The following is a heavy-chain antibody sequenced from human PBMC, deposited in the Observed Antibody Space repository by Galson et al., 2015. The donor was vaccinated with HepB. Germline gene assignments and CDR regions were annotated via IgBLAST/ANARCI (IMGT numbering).Heavy chain of an antibody. J-gene: IGHJ4*02. CDR2: ISYDGTNK. CDR3: AKEGRKWVSIAFFDH. Sequence: SLRLSCAASGFTFSSYAMHWVRQAPGKGLEWVAVISYDGTNKNYEDSVKGRFTISRDNSKNTLYLRMNSLRPEDTAVYYCAKEGRKWVSIAFFDHWGQGTLVTVSS. V-gene: IGHV3-30*18. D-gene: IGHD3-22*01. CDR1: GFTFSSYA.